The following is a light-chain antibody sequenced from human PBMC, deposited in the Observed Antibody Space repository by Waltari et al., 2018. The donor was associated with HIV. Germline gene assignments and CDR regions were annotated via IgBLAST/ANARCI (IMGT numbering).Light chain of an antibody. CDR2: LNSDGRQ. Sequence: QLVLTQSPSASASLGASVKLTCTLSSGHSSYAIAWHPQQPEKGPRYLMNLNSDGRQSKGDGIPDRFSGSSSGAERYLTISSLQSEDEADYYCQTWGTGSWVFGGGTKLTVL. V-gene: IGLV4-69*01. CDR1: SGHSSYA. J-gene: IGLJ3*02. CDR3: QTWGTGSWV.